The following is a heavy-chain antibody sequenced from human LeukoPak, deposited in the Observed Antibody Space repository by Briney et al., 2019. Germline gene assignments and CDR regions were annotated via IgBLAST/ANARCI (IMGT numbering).Heavy chain of an antibody. J-gene: IGHJ4*02. CDR1: GGSFSGFL. D-gene: IGHD6-19*01. CDR2: INHSGST. CDR3: ARIARLAGTFYFDY. V-gene: IGHV4-34*01. Sequence: SETLSLTCTVSGGSFSGFLWSWIRQPPGKGLEWIGEINHSGSTNYNPSLKSRVTISVDTSKNQFSLKLSSVTAADTAVYYCARIARLAGTFYFDYWGQGTLVTVSS.